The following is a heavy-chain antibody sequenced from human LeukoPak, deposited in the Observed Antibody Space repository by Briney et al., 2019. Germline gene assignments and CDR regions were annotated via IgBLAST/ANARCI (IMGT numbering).Heavy chain of an antibody. J-gene: IGHJ3*02. CDR1: GFTFSSNY. CDR2: IYSGGST. D-gene: IGHD6-19*01. V-gene: IGHV3-53*01. Sequence: PGGSLRLSCAASGFTFSSNYMSWVRQAPGKGLEWVSVIYSGGSTYYSDSVKGRFTISRDNYDNTLYLQMNNLIADDAAVYYCARARQWLLGLGRAFDIWGQGTMVTVSS. CDR3: ARARQWLLGLGRAFDI.